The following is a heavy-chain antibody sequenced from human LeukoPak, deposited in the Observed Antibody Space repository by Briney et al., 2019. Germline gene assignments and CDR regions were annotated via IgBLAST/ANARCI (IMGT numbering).Heavy chain of an antibody. J-gene: IGHJ4*02. V-gene: IGHV3-23*01. CDR2: ISGSGGAT. Sequence: GGSLSLSCSASGFTFSNYAMSWVRQAPGKGLEWVSAISGSGGATYNAGSVKGRFTISRDNSKNTLSLQMNSLRAEDTAVYYCARGSRRYCDFWSDQFDYWGQGTLVTVSS. CDR1: GFTFSNYA. D-gene: IGHD3-3*01. CDR3: ARGSRRYCDFWSDQFDY.